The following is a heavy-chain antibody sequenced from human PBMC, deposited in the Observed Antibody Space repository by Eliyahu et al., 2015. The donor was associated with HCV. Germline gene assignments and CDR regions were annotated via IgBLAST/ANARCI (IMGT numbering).Heavy chain of an antibody. CDR1: GGSISSSSYY. CDR3: ARQHGYYDFWSGYTDYYYYYGMDV. V-gene: IGHV4-39*01. CDR2: IYYSGST. J-gene: IGHJ6*02. D-gene: IGHD3-3*01. Sequence: QLQLQESGPGLVKPSETLSLTCTVSGGSISSSSYYWGWIRQPPGKGLEWIGSIYYSGSTYYNPSLTSRVTISVDTSKNQFSLKLSSVTAADTAVYYCARQHGYYDFWSGYTDYYYYYGMDVWGQGTTVTVSS.